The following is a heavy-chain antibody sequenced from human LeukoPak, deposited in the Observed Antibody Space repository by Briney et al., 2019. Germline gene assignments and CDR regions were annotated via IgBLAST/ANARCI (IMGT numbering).Heavy chain of an antibody. CDR3: ARVPYETDAFDI. Sequence: GGSLRLSCAASGFTFSDYYMSWIRQAPGKGLGWVSYISSSGSTIYYADSVKGRITISRDNAKNSLYLQMNSLRAEDTAVYYCARVPYETDAFDIWGQGTMVTVSS. D-gene: IGHD5-12*01. J-gene: IGHJ3*02. CDR2: ISSSGSTI. V-gene: IGHV3-11*01. CDR1: GFTFSDYY.